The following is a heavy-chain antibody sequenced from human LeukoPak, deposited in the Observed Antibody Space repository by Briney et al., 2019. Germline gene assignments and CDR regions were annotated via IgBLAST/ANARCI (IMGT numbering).Heavy chain of an antibody. J-gene: IGHJ6*02. CDR1: GFTFSSYA. D-gene: IGHD1-26*01. V-gene: IGHV3-23*01. Sequence: GGSLRLSCAASGFTFSSYAMSWVRQAPGKGLEWVSAISGSGDSTYYADSVKGRFTISRDNSKNSLYLQMNSLRPKDTAVYYCAKSQREACCYGMDVWGQGTTVTVS. CDR3: AKSQREACCYGMDV. CDR2: ISGSGDST.